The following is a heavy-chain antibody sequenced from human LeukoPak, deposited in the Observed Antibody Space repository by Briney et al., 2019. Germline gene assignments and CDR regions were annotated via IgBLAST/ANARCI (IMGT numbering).Heavy chain of an antibody. J-gene: IGHJ4*02. CDR1: GGSISSYY. CDR2: IYYSGST. CDR3: ARVREGSELYYFDY. V-gene: IGHV4-59*01. D-gene: IGHD3-10*01. Sequence: SETLSLTCTVSGGSISSYYWSWIRQPPGKGLEWIGYIYYSGSTNYNPSLKSRVTISVDTSKNQFSLKLSSVTAADTAVYYCARVREGSELYYFDYWGQGTLVTVSS.